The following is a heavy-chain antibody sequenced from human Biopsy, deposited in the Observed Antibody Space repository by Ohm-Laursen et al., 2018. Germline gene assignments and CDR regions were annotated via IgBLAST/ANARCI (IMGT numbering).Heavy chain of an antibody. CDR1: GVSITAYY. CDR2: IHHSGST. CDR3: ARMDCSGGSCHYYSYGMDV. Sequence: TLSLTCTVSGVSITAYYWSRIRKPPGKGLECIGNIHHSGSTNYNPSLKSRLTISVDTSKNQFSLKLSSVTAADTAVYYCARMDCSGGSCHYYSYGMDVWGQGTTVTVSS. V-gene: IGHV4-4*09. D-gene: IGHD2-15*01. J-gene: IGHJ6*02.